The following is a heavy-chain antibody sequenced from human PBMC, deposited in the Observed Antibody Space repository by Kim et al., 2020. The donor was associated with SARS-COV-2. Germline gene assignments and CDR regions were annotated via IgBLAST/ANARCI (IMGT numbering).Heavy chain of an antibody. Sequence: SVKGRFTISRDNSKNTLYQQMNGLRAEDTAVYYCAKVPYDSSGYSDAFDIWGQGTMVTVSS. J-gene: IGHJ3*02. D-gene: IGHD3-22*01. V-gene: IGHV3-23*01. CDR3: AKVPYDSSGYSDAFDI.